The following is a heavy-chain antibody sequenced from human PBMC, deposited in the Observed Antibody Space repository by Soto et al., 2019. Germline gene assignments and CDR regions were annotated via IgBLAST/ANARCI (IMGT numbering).Heavy chain of an antibody. J-gene: IGHJ4*02. CDR1: GLTFSYRY. CDR3: RTVTTVDYYFDY. Sequence: PGGSLRLSCAASGLTFSYRYMDWVRQSPGKGLEWVGRIRIKTNSYTTEYAASVNGRFIISRDDSTNSLYLQMSSLKTEDTAVYYCRTVTTVDYYFDYWGQGPLVTV. V-gene: IGHV3-72*01. CDR2: IRIKTNSYTT. D-gene: IGHD4-17*01.